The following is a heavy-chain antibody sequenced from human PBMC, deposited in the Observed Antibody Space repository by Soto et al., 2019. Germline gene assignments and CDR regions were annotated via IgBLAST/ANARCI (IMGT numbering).Heavy chain of an antibody. CDR1: GFTVSSNY. Sequence: EVQLVESGGGLVQPGGSLRLSCAASGFTVSSNYMSWVRQAPGKGLEWVSVIYSGGSTYYADSVKGRFTISRANSKNTLYLPRNSLRAEDAAVYYCASALLPHAAFEMWGQGTMVTVSS. J-gene: IGHJ3*02. V-gene: IGHV3-66*01. CDR2: IYSGGST. CDR3: ASALLPHAAFEM.